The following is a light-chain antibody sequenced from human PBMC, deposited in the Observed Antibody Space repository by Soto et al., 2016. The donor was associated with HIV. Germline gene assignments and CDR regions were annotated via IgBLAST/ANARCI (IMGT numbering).Light chain of an antibody. CDR2: DDS. V-gene: IGLV3-21*03. CDR3: QVWDSSSDHPVI. J-gene: IGLJ2*01. CDR1: NIGSKS. Sequence: SYELTQPPSVSVAPGKTARITCGGNNIGSKSVHWYLQKPGQAPVLVVYDDSDRPSGIPERISGSNSGNTATLTIGRVEAGDEADYYCQVWDSSSDHPVIFGGGTKLTVL.